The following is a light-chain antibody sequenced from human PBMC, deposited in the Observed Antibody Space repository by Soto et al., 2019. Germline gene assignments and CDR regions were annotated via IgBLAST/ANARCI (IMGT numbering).Light chain of an antibody. CDR1: QSILYSSNNKTY. V-gene: IGKV4-1*01. CDR2: WAS. Sequence: DILMTQSPASLAVSLGERATINCKSSQSILYSSNNKTYLAWYQQKPGQPPKLLIYWASTRESGVPDRFSGSGSGTDFTLTINSLQAEDVAVYYCQQYYSPPLTFGGGTKVDIK. J-gene: IGKJ4*01. CDR3: QQYYSPPLT.